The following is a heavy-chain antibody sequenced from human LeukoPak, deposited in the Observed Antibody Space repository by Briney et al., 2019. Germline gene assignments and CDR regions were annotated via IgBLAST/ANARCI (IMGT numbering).Heavy chain of an antibody. CDR3: ARGGVVVPADPFDY. CDR2: ISYDGSNK. CDR1: GFTFSSYA. J-gene: IGHJ4*02. V-gene: IGHV3-30-3*01. D-gene: IGHD2-2*01. Sequence: PGGSLRLSCAASGFTFSSYAMHWVRQAPGKGREWVAVISYDGSNKYYADSVKGRFTISRDNSKNTLYLQMNSLRAEDTAVYYCARGGVVVPADPFDYWGQGTLVTVSS.